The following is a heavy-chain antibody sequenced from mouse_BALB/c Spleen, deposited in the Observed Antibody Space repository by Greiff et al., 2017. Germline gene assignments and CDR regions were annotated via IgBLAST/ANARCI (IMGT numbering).Heavy chain of an antibody. V-gene: IGHV1-69*02. CDR1: GYTFTSYW. Sequence: VQLQQPGAELVKPGASVKLSCKASGYTFTSYWMHWVKQRPGQGLEWIGEIDPSDSYTNYNQKFKGKATLTVDKSSSTAYMQLSSLTSEDSAVYYCARRRDYRSLWGQGTLVTVSA. J-gene: IGHJ3*01. D-gene: IGHD2-14*01. CDR3: ARRRDYRSL. CDR2: IDPSDSYT.